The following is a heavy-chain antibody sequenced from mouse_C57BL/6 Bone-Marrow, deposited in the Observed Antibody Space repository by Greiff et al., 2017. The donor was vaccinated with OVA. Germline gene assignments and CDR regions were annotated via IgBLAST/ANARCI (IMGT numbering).Heavy chain of an antibody. Sequence: VKLQESGAELVKPGASVKLSCKASGYTFTSYWMQWVKLRPGQGLEWIGEIDPSDSYTNYNQKFKGKATLTVDTSSSTAYMQLSSLTSEDSAVYYCAPSVEGYFDVWGTGTTVTVSS. J-gene: IGHJ1*03. CDR1: GYTFTSYW. V-gene: IGHV1-50*01. CDR2: IDPSDSYT. CDR3: APSVEGYFDV.